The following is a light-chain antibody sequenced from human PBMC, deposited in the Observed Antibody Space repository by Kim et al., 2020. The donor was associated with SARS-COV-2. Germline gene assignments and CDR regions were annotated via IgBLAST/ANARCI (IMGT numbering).Light chain of an antibody. J-gene: IGKJ2*01. CDR2: RIS. Sequence: DVMMTQSPLSLTVTLGQPASISCRSSQSLVYSDGNTFLDWLQQRPGQAPRRLIHRISNPDSGVPDRFRGSGSGPDFTLKISRVEAADVCGYYCMQGTQWAYTFGQQTK. CDR3: MQGTQWAYT. CDR1: QSLVYSDGNTF. V-gene: IGKV2-30*01.